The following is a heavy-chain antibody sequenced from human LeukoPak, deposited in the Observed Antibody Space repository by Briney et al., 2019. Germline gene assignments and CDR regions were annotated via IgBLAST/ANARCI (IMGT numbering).Heavy chain of an antibody. CDR1: GFTFTAYS. D-gene: IGHD2-15*01. J-gene: IGHJ4*02. CDR2: IKEDGSDI. Sequence: PGGSLRLSCTASGFTFTAYSKTWVRQAPGRGLEWVARIKEDGSDIHYVDSVEGRFTISRDNAKKSLYLQMNSLRAEDTAVYYCAREWWYLDYWGQGTLVTVSS. CDR3: AREWWYLDY. V-gene: IGHV3-7*05.